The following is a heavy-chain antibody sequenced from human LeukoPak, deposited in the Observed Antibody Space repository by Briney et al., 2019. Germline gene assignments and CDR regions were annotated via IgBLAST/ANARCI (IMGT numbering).Heavy chain of an antibody. CDR2: ISSSSSTI. CDR1: GFTFSSYE. CDR3: ASQWEPESLDY. Sequence: AGGSLRLSCAASGFTFSSYEMNWVRQAPGKGLEWVSYISSSSSTIYYADSVKGRFTISRDNAKNSLYLQMNSLRAEDTAVYYCASQWEPESLDYWGQGTLVTVSS. D-gene: IGHD1-26*01. J-gene: IGHJ4*02. V-gene: IGHV3-48*01.